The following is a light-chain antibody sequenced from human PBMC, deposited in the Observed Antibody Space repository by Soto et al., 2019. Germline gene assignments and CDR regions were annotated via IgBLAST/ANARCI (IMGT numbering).Light chain of an antibody. Sequence: EVVLTQSPGTLSLSPGERATLSCRASQSVTSSDLAWYQQKPGQAPRLLISGASSRATGIPDRFSGSGSGTDFTLTISSLEPEDFAVYYCQQRSNWPRTFGQGTKVDIK. CDR3: QQRSNWPRT. CDR2: GAS. J-gene: IGKJ1*01. V-gene: IGKV3D-20*02. CDR1: QSVTSSD.